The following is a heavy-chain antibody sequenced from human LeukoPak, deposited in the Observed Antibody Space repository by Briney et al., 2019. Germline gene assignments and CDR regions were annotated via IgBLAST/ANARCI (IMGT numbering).Heavy chain of an antibody. CDR3: AQAHYYGSGILDY. J-gene: IGHJ4*02. CDR1: GFTFSSYG. V-gene: IGHV3-30*18. CDR2: ISYDVSNK. Sequence: GGSLRLSCAASGFTFSSYGMHWVRQAPGKGLGWVAVISYDVSNKYYADSVKGRFTISRDNSKNTLYLQMNSLRAEDTAVYYCAQAHYYGSGILDYWGQGTLVTVSS. D-gene: IGHD3-10*01.